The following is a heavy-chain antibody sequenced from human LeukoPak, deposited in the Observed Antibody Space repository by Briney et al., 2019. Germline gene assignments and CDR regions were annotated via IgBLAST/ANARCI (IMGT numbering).Heavy chain of an antibody. CDR1: GFTFSTYS. V-gene: IGHV3-48*04. CDR3: AELGITMIGGV. D-gene: IGHD3-10*02. J-gene: IGHJ6*04. CDR2: ISSSGSLI. Sequence: GGSLRLSCAASGFTFSTYSMNWVRQAPGKGLEWVSYISSSGSLIHDSDSVKGRFTISRDNAKNSLYLQMNSLRADDTAVYYCAELGITMIGGVWGKGTTVTISS.